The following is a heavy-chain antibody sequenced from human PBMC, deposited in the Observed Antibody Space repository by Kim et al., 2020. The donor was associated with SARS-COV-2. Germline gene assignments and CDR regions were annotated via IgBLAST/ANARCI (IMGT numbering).Heavy chain of an antibody. CDR2: STK. J-gene: IGHJ4*02. Sequence: STKYHADSVNDRLTISRDNDKNSLYLQMNSLRSEDTAVYSWTSLIDYFDYWGQGTLVTVSS. V-gene: IGHV3-48*01. CDR3: TSLIDYFDY.